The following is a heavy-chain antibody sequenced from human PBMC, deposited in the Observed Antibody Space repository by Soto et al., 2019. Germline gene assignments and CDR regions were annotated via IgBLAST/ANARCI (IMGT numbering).Heavy chain of an antibody. CDR1: GGSISSYY. J-gene: IGHJ3*02. Sequence: PSETLSLTCTVSGGSISSYYWSWIRQHPGKGLEWIGYIYYSGSTNYNPSLKSRVTISVDTSKNQFSLKLSSVTAADTAVYYCARLNSGSQDDAFDIWGQGTMVTVSS. CDR3: ARLNSGSQDDAFDI. D-gene: IGHD1-26*01. CDR2: IYYSGST. V-gene: IGHV4-59*01.